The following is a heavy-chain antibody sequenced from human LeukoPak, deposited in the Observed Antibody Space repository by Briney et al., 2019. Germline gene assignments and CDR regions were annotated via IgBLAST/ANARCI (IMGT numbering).Heavy chain of an antibody. Sequence: GGSLRLSCVASGFTFSNYAMSWVRQAPGKGLEWVSAISGSGGSTYYADSVRGRFTISRGNSKNTLYLQMNSLRAEDTAVYYCARERGRGISGIDYWGQGTLVTVSS. CDR1: GFTFSNYA. J-gene: IGHJ4*02. CDR3: ARERGRGISGIDY. V-gene: IGHV3-23*01. CDR2: ISGSGGST. D-gene: IGHD3-16*01.